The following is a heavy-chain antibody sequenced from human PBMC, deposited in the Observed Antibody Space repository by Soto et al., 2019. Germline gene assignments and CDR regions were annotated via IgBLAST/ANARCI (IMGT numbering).Heavy chain of an antibody. CDR3: AREGYSSGPSYFDY. V-gene: IGHV4-34*01. CDR2: INHSGST. J-gene: IGHJ4*02. CDR1: GGSFSGYY. Sequence: QVQLQQWGAGLLKPSETLSLTCAVYGGSFSGYYWSWIRQPPGKGLGWIGEINHSGSTNYNPSLKSRVTISVDTSKNQFSLKLSSVTAADTAVYYCAREGYSSGPSYFDYWGQGTLVTVSS. D-gene: IGHD6-19*01.